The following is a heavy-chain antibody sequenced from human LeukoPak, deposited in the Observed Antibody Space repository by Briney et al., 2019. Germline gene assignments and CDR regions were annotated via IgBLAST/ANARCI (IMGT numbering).Heavy chain of an antibody. Sequence: SETLSLTCTVSGGSISSYYWTWIRQSAGKGLEWIGRMYTSGSTKYSPSFESRVTMSGDASKNQFSLRLNSVTAADTAIYYCARIYSRGWSLDYWGPGTLVTVSS. D-gene: IGHD6-19*01. J-gene: IGHJ4*02. CDR1: GGSISSYY. CDR3: ARIYSRGWSLDY. CDR2: MYTSGST. V-gene: IGHV4-4*07.